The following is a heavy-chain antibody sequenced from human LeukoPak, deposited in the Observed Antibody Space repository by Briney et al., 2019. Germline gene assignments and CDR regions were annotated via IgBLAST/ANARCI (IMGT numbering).Heavy chain of an antibody. D-gene: IGHD3-22*01. CDR3: ARDSGDSSGYYPGY. V-gene: IGHV3-74*01. CDR1: GFTFNDYW. Sequence: GGSLRLSCAASGFTFNDYWMHWVRQAPGKGLVWVSRINIDGSSINYADSVKGRFTISRDNAKKTLYLQMNSLRVEDTAVYYCARDSGDSSGYYPGYWGQGTLVTVSS. J-gene: IGHJ4*02. CDR2: INIDGSSI.